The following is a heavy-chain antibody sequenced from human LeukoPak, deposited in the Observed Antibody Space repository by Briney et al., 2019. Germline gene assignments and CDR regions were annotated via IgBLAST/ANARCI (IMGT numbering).Heavy chain of an antibody. V-gene: IGHV4-38-2*02. J-gene: IGHJ2*01. CDR3: ARVEVPRDINDWYFDL. CDR1: GYSIAHGFF. D-gene: IGHD2-15*01. Sequence: SETLSLTCTVSGYSIAHGFFWAWIRPPPGGGLEWIGRLYHSGTTYYNTSLKRRISTSVDTSKNQFSLKLRLVTAADTAVYYCARVEVPRDINDWYFDLWGRGTLVTVSS. CDR2: LYHSGTT.